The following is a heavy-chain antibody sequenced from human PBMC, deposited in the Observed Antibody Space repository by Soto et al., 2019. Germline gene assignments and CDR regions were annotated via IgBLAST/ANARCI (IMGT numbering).Heavy chain of an antibody. V-gene: IGHV4-4*02. Sequence: QVQLQESGPGLVKPSGTLSLTCAVSGGSISSSNWWSWVRQPPGKGLEWIGEIYNSGSTNYNPSLKSRVTISVDKSKDKESLKLSSVPAADTAVYYCWRAVAGIPFDYWGQGTLVTVSS. D-gene: IGHD6-19*01. CDR3: WRAVAGIPFDY. J-gene: IGHJ4*02. CDR2: IYNSGST. CDR1: GGSISSSNW.